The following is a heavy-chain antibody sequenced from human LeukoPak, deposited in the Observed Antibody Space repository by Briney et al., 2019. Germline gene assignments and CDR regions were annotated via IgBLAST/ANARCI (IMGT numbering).Heavy chain of an antibody. J-gene: IGHJ4*02. V-gene: IGHV3-7*01. D-gene: IGHD2-8*01. CDR1: GFTFSSYW. CDR3: AINPRGARLAPFGVFY. Sequence: GGSLRLSCVASGFTFSSYWMSWVRQAPGKGLEWVAHIKRDGSEKYYADSVKGRFTISRDNAKNSLYLQMNSLRAEDTAVYYCAINPRGARLAPFGVFYWGEGTLGTVSS. CDR2: IKRDGSEK.